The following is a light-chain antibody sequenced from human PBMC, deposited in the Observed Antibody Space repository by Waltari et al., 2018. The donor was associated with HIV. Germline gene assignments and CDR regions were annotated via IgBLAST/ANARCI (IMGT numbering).Light chain of an antibody. Sequence: QSALTQPASVSGSRGQSITISCTGTNSDIGSYDLVSWYQQHPGDAPKLIIYEVSYRPSGVSDRFSGSKSINAASLTISVLQADDEADYYCCSYTSAATWVFGGGTKVTVL. J-gene: IGLJ3*02. CDR3: CSYTSAATWV. V-gene: IGLV2-14*01. CDR1: NSDIGSYDL. CDR2: EVS.